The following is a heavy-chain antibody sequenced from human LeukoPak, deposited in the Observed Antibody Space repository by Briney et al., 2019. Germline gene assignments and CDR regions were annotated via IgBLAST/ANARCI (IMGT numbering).Heavy chain of an antibody. J-gene: IGHJ4*02. D-gene: IGHD3-22*01. CDR1: GGSISSYY. CDR3: ARHHFDTMIAPMGFDY. V-gene: IGHV4-59*08. CDR2: IYYSGST. Sequence: PSETLSLTCTVSGGSISSYYWSWIRQPPGKGLEWIGYIYYSGSTNYNPSLKSRVTISVDTSKNQFSLKLSSVTAADTAVYYCARHHFDTMIAPMGFDYWGQGTLVTVSS.